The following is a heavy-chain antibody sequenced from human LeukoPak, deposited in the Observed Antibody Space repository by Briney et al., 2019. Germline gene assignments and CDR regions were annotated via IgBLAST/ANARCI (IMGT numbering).Heavy chain of an antibody. CDR1: GFTFSSYA. D-gene: IGHD5-18*01. CDR3: AKAAGSTYGSEYFHY. V-gene: IGHV3-23*01. CDR2: IIGSGGNT. Sequence: GGSLRLSCAASGFTFSSYAMNWVRQAPGKGLEWVSLIIGSGGNTYYADSVKGRFTISRDNSKNTLYLQMDSLRADDTAVYSCAKAAGSTYGSEYFHYWGQGTLITVSS. J-gene: IGHJ4*02.